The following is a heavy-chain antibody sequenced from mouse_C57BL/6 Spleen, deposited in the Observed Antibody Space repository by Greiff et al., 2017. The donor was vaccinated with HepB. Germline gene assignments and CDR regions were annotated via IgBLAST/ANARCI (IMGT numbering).Heavy chain of an antibody. D-gene: IGHD2-5*01. Sequence: QVQLQQPGAELVKPGASVKLSCKASGYTFTSYWMHWVKQRPGQGLEWIGMIHPNSGSTNYNEKFKSKATLTVDKSSSTAYMQLSSLTSEDSAVYYCARSGYSNYEDMDYWGQGTSVTVAS. CDR1: GYTFTSYW. CDR3: ARSGYSNYEDMDY. CDR2: IHPNSGST. J-gene: IGHJ4*01. V-gene: IGHV1-64*01.